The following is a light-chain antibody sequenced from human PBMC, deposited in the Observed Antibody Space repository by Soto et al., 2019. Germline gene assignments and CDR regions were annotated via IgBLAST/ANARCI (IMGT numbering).Light chain of an antibody. V-gene: IGLV7-43*01. CDR1: TGTVTSGYY. J-gene: IGLJ7*01. CDR3: LLYYGGAGV. CDR2: STS. Sequence: QAVVTQEPSVTVSPGGTVTLTCASSTGTVTSGYYPNWFQQKPGQPPRTLIYSTSNKQSWTPARFSGSLLGGKAALTLSGVQPEDEADYYCLLYYGGAGVFGGGTQLTVL.